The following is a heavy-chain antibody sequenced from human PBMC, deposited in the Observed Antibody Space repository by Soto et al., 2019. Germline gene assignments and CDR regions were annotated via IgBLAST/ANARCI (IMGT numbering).Heavy chain of an antibody. CDR3: AKYSNSRWVDY. J-gene: IGHJ4*02. CDR1: GFTLTNQA. CDR2: ISGSGGST. Sequence: EVQLLESGGGLVQPGGSLRLSCAASGFTLTNQAMTWVRQAPGKGLEWVSGISGSGGSTYDADSVKGRFTISRDNSKNTVYLQMNSLRTEDTAVDYCAKYSNSRWVDYWGQGTLVTVSS. D-gene: IGHD6-13*01. V-gene: IGHV3-23*01.